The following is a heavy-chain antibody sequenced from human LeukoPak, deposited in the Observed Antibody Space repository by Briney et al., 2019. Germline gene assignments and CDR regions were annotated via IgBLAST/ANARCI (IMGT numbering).Heavy chain of an antibody. V-gene: IGHV4-34*01. CDR1: GGSFSAYF. J-gene: IGHJ5*02. CDR2: IKHSGST. Sequence: SETLSLTCAVYGGSFSAYFWSWIRQPPGKGLEWIGEIKHSGSTNYNPSLKRRVTISVDTSKNQFALKLNSVTAADTAVYFCARGSRRFDPWGQGTLVTVSS. CDR3: ARGSRRFDP.